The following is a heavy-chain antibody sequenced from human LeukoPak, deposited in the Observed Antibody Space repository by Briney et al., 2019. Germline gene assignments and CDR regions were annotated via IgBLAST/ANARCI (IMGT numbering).Heavy chain of an antibody. CDR2: IYSGDNT. Sequence: GGSLRLSCAASGFTVSSNYMSWVRQAPGKGLEWVLVIYSGDNTYYADSVKGRFTISRDNSKNTLYLQMNSLRAEDTAVYYCATTGKTGTVDYWGQGTLVTVSS. CDR3: ATTGKTGTVDY. CDR1: GFTVSSNY. J-gene: IGHJ4*02. D-gene: IGHD1-1*01. V-gene: IGHV3-53*01.